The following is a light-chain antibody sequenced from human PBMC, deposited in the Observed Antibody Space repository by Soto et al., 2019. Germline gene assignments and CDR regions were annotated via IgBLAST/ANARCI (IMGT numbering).Light chain of an antibody. CDR3: QQYNNWPWT. V-gene: IGKV3-15*01. Sequence: EIVMTQSPATLSVSPGVRATLSSTASQIISDPLAWYQQKPGQAPRLLIYGASKRATGFPARFSGSRSGTDFTLTISSLQSEDFAVYYCQQYNNWPWTFGQGTKVDIK. J-gene: IGKJ1*01. CDR1: QIISDP. CDR2: GAS.